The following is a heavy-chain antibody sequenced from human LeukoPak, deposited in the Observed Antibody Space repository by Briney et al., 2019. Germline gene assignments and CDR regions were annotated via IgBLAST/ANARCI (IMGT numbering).Heavy chain of an antibody. CDR3: AKDPNGDYVGAFDS. J-gene: IGHJ3*01. D-gene: IGHD4-17*01. V-gene: IGHV3-23*01. CDR1: GLTFSDYA. Sequence: GGSLRLSCAASGLTFSDYAMTWVRQAPGKGLEWVSSITGGGGGASYGDFVKGRFTVYRDNSKNTLYLQMNSLRAEDTAIYYCAKDPNGDYVGAFDSWGQGTLVTVSS. CDR2: ITGGGGGA.